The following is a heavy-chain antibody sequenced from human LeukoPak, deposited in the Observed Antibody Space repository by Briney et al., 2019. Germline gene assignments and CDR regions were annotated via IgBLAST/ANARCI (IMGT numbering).Heavy chain of an antibody. CDR1: GFTFSSYS. V-gene: IGHV3-21*04. CDR3: AKDLNYYDSSGSGDY. CDR2: ISSSSSYI. Sequence: PGGSLRLSCAASGFTFSSYSMNWVHQAPGKGLEWVSSISSSSSYIYYADSVKGRFTISRDNSKNTLYLQMNSLRAEDTAVYYCAKDLNYYDSSGSGDYWGQGTLVTVSS. J-gene: IGHJ4*02. D-gene: IGHD3-22*01.